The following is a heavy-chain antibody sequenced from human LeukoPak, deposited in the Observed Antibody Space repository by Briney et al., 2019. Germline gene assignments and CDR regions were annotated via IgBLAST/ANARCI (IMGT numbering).Heavy chain of an antibody. Sequence: SQTLSLTCAISGDSVSSNSAAWNWIRQSPSRGLEWLGRTYYRSKWYNDYAVSVKSRITINPDTSKNQFSLKLNSATAADTAVYYCATHSTLFYYFDFWGQGTLLTVSS. CDR1: GDSVSSNSAA. V-gene: IGHV6-1*01. CDR2: TYYRSKWYN. CDR3: ATHSTLFYYFDF. J-gene: IGHJ4*02. D-gene: IGHD4-11*01.